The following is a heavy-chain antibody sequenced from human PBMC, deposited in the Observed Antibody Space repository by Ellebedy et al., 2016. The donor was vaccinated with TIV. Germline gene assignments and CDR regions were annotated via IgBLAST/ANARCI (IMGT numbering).Heavy chain of an antibody. CDR3: ARLALAAAGPAFDY. J-gene: IGHJ4*02. CDR2: IYPDDSDT. D-gene: IGHD6-13*01. CDR1: GYSFTSYW. Sequence: GESLKISXKSSGYSFTSYWIGWVRQMPGKGLEWMGIIYPDDSDTRYSPSFQGQVTISADKSISTAYLQWSSLKASDTAMYYCARLALAAAGPAFDYWGQGTLVTVSS. V-gene: IGHV5-51*01.